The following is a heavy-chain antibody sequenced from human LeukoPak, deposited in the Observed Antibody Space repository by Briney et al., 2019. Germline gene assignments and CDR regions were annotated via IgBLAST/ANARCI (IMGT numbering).Heavy chain of an antibody. D-gene: IGHD2-21*02. CDR3: AREAGYCGGDCYFELDP. V-gene: IGHV1-46*01. CDR1: GYTFTSYY. CDR2: INPSGGST. J-gene: IGHJ5*02. Sequence: ASVKVSCKASGYTFTSYYMHWVRQAPGQGLEWMGIINPSGGSTSYAQKFQGRVTMTRDTSTSTVYMELSSLRSEDTAVYYCAREAGYCGGDCYFELDPWGQGTLVTVSS.